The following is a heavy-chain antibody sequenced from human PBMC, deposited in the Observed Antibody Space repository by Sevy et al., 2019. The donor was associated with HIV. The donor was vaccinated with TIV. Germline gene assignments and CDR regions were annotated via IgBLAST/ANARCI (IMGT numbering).Heavy chain of an antibody. J-gene: IGHJ4*02. CDR1: GFTFSKYS. D-gene: IGHD2-8*01. Sequence: GGSLRLSCAASGFTFSKYSMSWVRQPPGKGLEWVSTLSFGCGEINYADSVKGRFTISRDNSKSSVYLQMNNLRPEDKAVYYCAGGGGTKPHGYWGQGTLVTVSS. CDR3: AGGGGTKPHGY. V-gene: IGHV3-23*01. CDR2: LSFGCGEI.